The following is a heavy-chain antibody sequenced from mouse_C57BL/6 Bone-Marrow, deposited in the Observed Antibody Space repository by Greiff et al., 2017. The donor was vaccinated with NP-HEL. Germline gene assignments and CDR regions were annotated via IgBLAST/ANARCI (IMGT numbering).Heavy chain of an antibody. Sequence: QVQLQQSGPELVKPGASVKISCKASGYTFTDYYINWVKQRPGQGLEWIGWIFPGSGSTYYNEKFKGKATLTVDKSSSTAYMLLSSLTSEDSAVYFCARPLHYYYGPYAMDYWGQGTSVTVAS. J-gene: IGHJ4*01. D-gene: IGHD1-1*01. CDR2: IFPGSGST. V-gene: IGHV1-75*01. CDR1: GYTFTDYY. CDR3: ARPLHYYYGPYAMDY.